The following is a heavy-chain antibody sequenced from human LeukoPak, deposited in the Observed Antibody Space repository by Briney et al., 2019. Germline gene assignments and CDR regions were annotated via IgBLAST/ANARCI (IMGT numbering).Heavy chain of an antibody. J-gene: IGHJ3*02. Sequence: PSQTLSLTCTVSGGSISSYYWSWIRQPPGKGLEWIGYIYYSGSTNYNPSLKSRVTISVDTSKNQFSLKLSSVTAADTAVYYCARAGLYCSSTSCSLGAFDIWGQGTMVTVSS. CDR2: IYYSGST. CDR3: ARAGLYCSSTSCSLGAFDI. V-gene: IGHV4-59*01. CDR1: GGSISSYY. D-gene: IGHD2-2*01.